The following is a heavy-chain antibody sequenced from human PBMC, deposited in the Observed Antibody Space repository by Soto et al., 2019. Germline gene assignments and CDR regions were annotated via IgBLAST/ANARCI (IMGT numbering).Heavy chain of an antibody. CDR2: ISSSSSYI. D-gene: IGHD7-27*01. CDR1: GFTFSSYS. Sequence: GGSLRLSCAASGFTFSSYSMNWVRQAPGKGLEWVSSISSSSSYIYYADSVKGRFTISRDNAKNSLYLQMNSLRAEDTAVYYCARAFLSLGIAYFDLWGRGTLVTVSS. V-gene: IGHV3-21*01. CDR3: ARAFLSLGIAYFDL. J-gene: IGHJ2*01.